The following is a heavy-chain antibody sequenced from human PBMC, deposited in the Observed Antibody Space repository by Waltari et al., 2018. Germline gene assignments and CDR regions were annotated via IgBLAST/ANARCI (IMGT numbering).Heavy chain of an antibody. D-gene: IGHD2-2*01. CDR2: INPNSGGT. V-gene: IGHV1-2*02. CDR3: ARPRIVVVPAAIAYYFDY. Sequence: QVQLVQSGAEVKKPGASVKVSCKASGYTFTGYYMHWVRQAPGQGIEWMGWINPNSGGTNYAQKFQGRVTMTRDTSISTAYMELSRLRSDDTAVYYCARPRIVVVPAAIAYYFDYWGQGTLVTVSS. J-gene: IGHJ4*02. CDR1: GYTFTGYY.